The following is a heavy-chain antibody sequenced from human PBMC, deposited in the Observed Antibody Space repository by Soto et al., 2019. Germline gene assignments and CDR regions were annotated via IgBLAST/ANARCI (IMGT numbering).Heavy chain of an antibody. V-gene: IGHV1-69*06. CDR2: IIPIFGAT. CDR1: GGTFSSYA. Sequence: QVQLVQSGAEVKKPGSSVKVSCKASGGTFSSYAITWVRQAPGQGLDWMGEIIPIFGATNFAQKFQGRVTLTADKSTTTAYMELSSLTSEDTAVYYCAIMGGSFLDSWGQGPLVTVSS. CDR3: AIMGGSFLDS. J-gene: IGHJ5*01. D-gene: IGHD1-26*01.